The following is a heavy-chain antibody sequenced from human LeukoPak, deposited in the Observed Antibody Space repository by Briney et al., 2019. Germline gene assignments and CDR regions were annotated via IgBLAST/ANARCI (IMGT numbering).Heavy chain of an antibody. V-gene: IGHV4-38-2*02. CDR2: VYHIGST. Sequence: SETLSLTCTVSSYSISSGYYWAWIRQPPGKGLEWIGSVYHIGSTYYNPSLKSRVTISVDTSKNQFSLKLDSVTAADTAVYYCARADYSNYADSWGQGPLVTVSS. D-gene: IGHD4-11*01. CDR1: SYSISSGYY. CDR3: ARADYSNYADS. J-gene: IGHJ4*02.